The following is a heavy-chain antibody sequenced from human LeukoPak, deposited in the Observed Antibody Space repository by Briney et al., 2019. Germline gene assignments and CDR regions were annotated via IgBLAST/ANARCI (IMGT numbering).Heavy chain of an antibody. CDR3: ARGPWYNDGSGYLDY. Sequence: SETLSLTCAVSGYSISSGYYWGWIRQPPGKGLEWIGSIYHSGKTYYNPPLKSRVTISVDTSKNQLSLKLGSVTAADTAVYYCARGPWYNDGSGYLDYWGQGTLVTVSS. J-gene: IGHJ4*02. CDR2: IYHSGKT. V-gene: IGHV4-38-2*01. CDR1: GYSISSGYY. D-gene: IGHD3-22*01.